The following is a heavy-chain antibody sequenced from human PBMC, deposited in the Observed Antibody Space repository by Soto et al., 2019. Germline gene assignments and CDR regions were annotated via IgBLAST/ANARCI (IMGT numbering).Heavy chain of an antibody. CDR1: RFTFSSYE. Sequence: PEGSLRLSCAASRFTFSSYEMNWVRQAPGKGLEWVSYISSSGSTIYYADSVRGRFTISRDNAKNSLYLQMNGLRADDTAVYYCARDSRYFDTSDYFDYWGQGTLVTVSS. J-gene: IGHJ4*02. V-gene: IGHV3-48*03. CDR3: ARDSRYFDTSDYFDY. CDR2: ISSSGSTI. D-gene: IGHD3-22*01.